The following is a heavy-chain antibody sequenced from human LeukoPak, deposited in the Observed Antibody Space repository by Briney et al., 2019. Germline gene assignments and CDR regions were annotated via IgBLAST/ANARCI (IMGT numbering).Heavy chain of an antibody. CDR3: ARHYYDSNWFDP. J-gene: IGHJ5*02. V-gene: IGHV4-4*09. Sequence: PSETLSLTCTVSGGSISSYYWSWIRQPPGKGLEWIGYIYTSGSTNYNPSLKSRVTISVDTSKNQFSLKLSSVTAADTAVYYCARHYYDSNWFDPWGQGTLVTVSS. CDR1: GGSISSYY. CDR2: IYTSGST. D-gene: IGHD3-22*01.